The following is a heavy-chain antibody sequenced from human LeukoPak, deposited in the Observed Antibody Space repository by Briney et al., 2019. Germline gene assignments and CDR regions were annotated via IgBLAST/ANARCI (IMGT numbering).Heavy chain of an antibody. D-gene: IGHD4/OR15-4a*01. Sequence: SETLSLTCTVSGGSISSYYWSWIRQPPGKGLEWIGYIYYSGSTNYNPSLKSRVTISVVTSKNQFSLKLSSVTAADTAVYYCARGVDYGEDYWGQGTLVTVSS. CDR3: ARGVDYGEDY. J-gene: IGHJ4*02. CDR2: IYYSGST. V-gene: IGHV4-59*01. CDR1: GGSISSYY.